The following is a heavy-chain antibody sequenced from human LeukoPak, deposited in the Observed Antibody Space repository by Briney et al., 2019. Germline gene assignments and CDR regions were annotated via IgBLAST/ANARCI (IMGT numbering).Heavy chain of an antibody. CDR3: ARGSTTAQSKDAFDI. CDR2: ISSGSGYI. D-gene: IGHD1-14*01. CDR1: GFSFSSYS. J-gene: IGHJ3*02. V-gene: IGHV3-21*06. Sequence: GGSLRLSCAASGFSFSSYSMNWVRQAPGQGLEWVSSISSGSGYIYYSDSIKGRFTISRDNAKNSLYLQMNSLGAEDMALYYCARGSTTAQSKDAFDIWGQGTMVTVSS.